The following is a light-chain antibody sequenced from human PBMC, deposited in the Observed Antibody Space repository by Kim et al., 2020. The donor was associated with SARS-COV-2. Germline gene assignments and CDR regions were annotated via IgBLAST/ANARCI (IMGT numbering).Light chain of an antibody. CDR2: EDN. CDR3: QSYDSSNHKV. Sequence: KTVPISCTRSSCSIASNYVQWYQQRPGSAPTTVIYEDNQRPSGVPDRFSGSIDSSSNSASLTISGLKTEDEADYYCQSYDSSNHKVFGGGTQLTVL. J-gene: IGLJ3*02. V-gene: IGLV6-57*03. CDR1: SCSIASNY.